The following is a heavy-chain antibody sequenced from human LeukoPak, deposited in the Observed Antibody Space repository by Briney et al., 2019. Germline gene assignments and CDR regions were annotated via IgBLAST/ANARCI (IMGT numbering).Heavy chain of an antibody. CDR3: AKTRYNWKSPDAFDV. J-gene: IGHJ3*01. CDR1: GYSFANFA. D-gene: IGHD1-1*01. Sequence: GGSLRLSCAASGYSFANFAMSWVRQAPGKGLEWVSGIGGSGDSRFYADSVAGRFAISSDISENTVYLQMMSLTAEDTAIYYCAKTRYNWKSPDAFDVWGQGTMVTVSA. CDR2: IGGSGDSR. V-gene: IGHV3-23*01.